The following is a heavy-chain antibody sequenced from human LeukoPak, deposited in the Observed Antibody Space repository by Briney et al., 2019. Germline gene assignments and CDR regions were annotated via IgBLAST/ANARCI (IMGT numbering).Heavy chain of an antibody. CDR3: ARELFGSGSCPDH. CDR1: GITFNA. V-gene: IGHV3-33*01. Sequence: PGTSLRLSCAASGITFNAIHWVREAPGKGLEWVALTCYDGRNKYYADSAKGRFTISIDNSKNMVYLHMNSLRADDTAVYYCARELFGSGSCPDHGGQGTLVTVSS. CDR2: TCYDGRNK. J-gene: IGHJ4*02. D-gene: IGHD3-10*01.